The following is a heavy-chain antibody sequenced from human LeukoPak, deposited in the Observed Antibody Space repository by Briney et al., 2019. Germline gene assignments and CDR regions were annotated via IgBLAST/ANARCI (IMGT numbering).Heavy chain of an antibody. Sequence: GGSLRLSCAASGFTFSSYEMNWVRQAPGKGLEWVSYISSSGSTIYYADSVKGRFTTSRDNAKNSLFLQMHSLRAEDTAVYYCARVDNNGFYSEYFDHWGQGTPVTVSS. D-gene: IGHD2-15*01. J-gene: IGHJ1*01. V-gene: IGHV3-48*03. CDR2: ISSSGSTI. CDR1: GFTFSSYE. CDR3: ARVDNNGFYSEYFDH.